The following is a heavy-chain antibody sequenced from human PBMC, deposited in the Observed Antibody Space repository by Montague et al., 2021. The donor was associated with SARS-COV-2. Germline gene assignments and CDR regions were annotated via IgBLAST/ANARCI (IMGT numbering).Heavy chain of an antibody. J-gene: IGHJ4*02. CDR2: IYYGGST. D-gene: IGHD2-15*01. V-gene: IGHV4-39*02. CDR1: GGSISTYYY. Sequence: SETRSLTCTVSGGSISTYYYWGWIRQPPGKGLEWIGSIYYGGSTXXNPXXXSRVTISVDTSMNHFSLKLSSVTAADTAVYYCARDQGVYCSGGSCYSFDYWGQGTLVTVSS. CDR3: ARDQGVYCSGGSCYSFDY.